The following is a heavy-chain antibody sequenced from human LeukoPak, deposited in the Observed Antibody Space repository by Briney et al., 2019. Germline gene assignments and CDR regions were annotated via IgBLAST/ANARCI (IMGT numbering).Heavy chain of an antibody. Sequence: GGSLRLSCAASGFTFSSYSMNWVRQAPGKGLEWVSYISSSSSTIYYADSVKGRFAISRDNAKNSLYLQMNSLRDEDTAVYYCARIVVVPAAMRNRAFDIWGQGTMVTVSS. CDR2: ISSSSSTI. J-gene: IGHJ3*02. V-gene: IGHV3-48*02. CDR1: GFTFSSYS. CDR3: ARIVVVPAAMRNRAFDI. D-gene: IGHD2-2*01.